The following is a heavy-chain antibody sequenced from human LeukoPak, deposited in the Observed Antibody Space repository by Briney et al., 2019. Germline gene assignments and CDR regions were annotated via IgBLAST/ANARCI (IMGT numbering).Heavy chain of an antibody. Sequence: GRSLRLSCAASGFTFSSYGMHWVRQAPGKGLEWVAVIWYDGSNKYYADSVKGRFTISRDNSKNTLYLQMNSLRAEDTAVYYCARSTVTTPLDYWGQGTLVTVFS. V-gene: IGHV3-33*01. CDR3: ARSTVTTPLDY. CDR2: IWYDGSNK. CDR1: GFTFSSYG. D-gene: IGHD4-17*01. J-gene: IGHJ4*02.